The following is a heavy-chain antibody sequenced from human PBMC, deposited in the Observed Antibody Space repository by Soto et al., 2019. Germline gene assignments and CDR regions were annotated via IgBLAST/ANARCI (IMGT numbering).Heavy chain of an antibody. V-gene: IGHV3-30-3*01. CDR3: ARDSYGMDV. CDR1: GFTFSSYA. CDR2: ISYDGSNK. Sequence: PGGSLRLSCAASGFTFSSYAMHWVRQAPGKGLEWVAVISYDGSNKYYADSVKGRFTISRDNSKNTLYLQMNSLRAEDTAVYYYARDSYGMDVWGQGTTVTVSS. J-gene: IGHJ6*02.